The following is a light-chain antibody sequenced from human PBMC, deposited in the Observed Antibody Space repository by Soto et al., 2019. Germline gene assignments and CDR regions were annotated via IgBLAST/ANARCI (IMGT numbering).Light chain of an antibody. CDR1: SGHSSYA. V-gene: IGLV4-69*01. CDR2: LNSDGSH. J-gene: IGLJ2*01. CDR3: QTWVTGIQV. Sequence: QPVLTQSPSASASLGASVKLTCTLSSGHSSYAIAWHQQRPEKGPRYLMKLNSDGSHSKGDGIPDCFSGSSSGAERYLTISSLQSEDEADYYCQTWVTGIQVFGGGTKVTVL.